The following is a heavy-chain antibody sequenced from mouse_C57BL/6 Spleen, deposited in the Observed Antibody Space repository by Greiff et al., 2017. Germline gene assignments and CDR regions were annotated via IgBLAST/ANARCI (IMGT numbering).Heavy chain of an antibody. D-gene: IGHD1-1*01. J-gene: IGHJ3*01. Sequence: EVMLVESGGGLVKPGGSLKLSCAASGFTFSDYGMHWVRQAPEKGLEWVAYISSGSSTIYYADTVKGRFTISRDNAKNTLFLQMTSLRSEDTAMYYCATTVTTEGPYWGQGTLVTVSA. CDR1: GFTFSDYG. V-gene: IGHV5-17*01. CDR3: ATTVTTEGPY. CDR2: ISSGSSTI.